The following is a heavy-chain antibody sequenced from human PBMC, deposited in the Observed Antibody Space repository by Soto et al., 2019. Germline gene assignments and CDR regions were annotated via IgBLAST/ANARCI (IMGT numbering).Heavy chain of an antibody. D-gene: IGHD3-3*02. Sequence: EVQLLESGGDLVQPGGSLRLSCVASGITFGSRAMSWVRQAPGKGLEWVSTISGSGGSTYYADSVKGRFTISRDNSKNTLYLQMNSLRAEDTAVYYCAKDQWSIFGVDTEGGWGFDYWGQGTLVTVSS. CDR2: ISGSGGST. CDR1: GITFGSRA. V-gene: IGHV3-23*01. J-gene: IGHJ4*02. CDR3: AKDQWSIFGVDTEGGWGFDY.